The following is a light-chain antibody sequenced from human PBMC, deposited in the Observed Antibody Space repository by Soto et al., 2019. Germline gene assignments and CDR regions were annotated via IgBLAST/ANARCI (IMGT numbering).Light chain of an antibody. J-gene: IGKJ2*01. Sequence: DIVLTQSPESLAVSLGDRATINGKSSQSLFSSSNNNNYLAWFQQKPGQPPKIFFYWASAREPGVPDRFSVSGSGTDFTLTITSLQAEDVAVYHCQQYLAFPYSFGQGTKLEI. V-gene: IGKV4-1*01. CDR1: QSLFSSSNNNNY. CDR2: WAS. CDR3: QQYLAFPYS.